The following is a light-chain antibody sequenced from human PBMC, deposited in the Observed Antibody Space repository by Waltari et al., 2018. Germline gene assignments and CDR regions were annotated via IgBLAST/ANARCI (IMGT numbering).Light chain of an antibody. V-gene: IGKV3-15*01. Sequence: EIVMTQSPATLSVSPGERATLSCRASQSVSSSLAWYQQKPGQAPRRLIYASSPRASGNPARFSGSGSGTEFTLTISSLQSEDFAVYYCQQYNNWPRTFGQGTKVEIK. J-gene: IGKJ1*01. CDR3: QQYNNWPRT. CDR1: QSVSSS. CDR2: ASS.